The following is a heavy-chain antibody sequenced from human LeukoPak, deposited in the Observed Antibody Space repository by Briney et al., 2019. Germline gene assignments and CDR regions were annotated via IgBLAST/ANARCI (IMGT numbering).Heavy chain of an antibody. CDR2: IRSKTDGGTT. J-gene: IGHJ4*02. CDR3: TMGGSYYTD. V-gene: IGHV3-15*01. Sequence: GGSLRLSCAVSGFTFSNAWMTWVRQDPGKGLEWVGRIRSKTDGGTTDYAAHVKGRFTLSRDDSTNTLYLQMNSLKTEDTAVYYCTMGGSYYTDWGQGTLVTVSS. D-gene: IGHD1-26*01. CDR1: GFTFSNAW.